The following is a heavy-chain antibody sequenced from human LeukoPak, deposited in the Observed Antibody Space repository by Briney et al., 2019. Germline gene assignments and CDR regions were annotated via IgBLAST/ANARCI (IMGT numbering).Heavy chain of an antibody. V-gene: IGHV3-74*01. CDR1: GFTFSNYW. Sequence: GGSLRLSCGVSGFTFSNYWMHWVRQAPGKGLVYVSRINSDGSSTTYADSVKGRITISRDNAKNTLYLQMNSLRAEDTAVYYCARGHSSGYSYDAFDIWGQGTMVTVSS. D-gene: IGHD3-22*01. CDR3: ARGHSSGYSYDAFDI. CDR2: INSDGSST. J-gene: IGHJ3*02.